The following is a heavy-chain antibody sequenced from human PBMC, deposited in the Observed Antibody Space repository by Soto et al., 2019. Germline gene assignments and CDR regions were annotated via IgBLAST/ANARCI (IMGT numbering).Heavy chain of an antibody. D-gene: IGHD6-13*01. CDR3: ARTAAAGKYYNGMDV. J-gene: IGHJ6*02. Sequence: GESLKISCKGSEDSFTSYWIGWVRQMTGKGLECMGIIYPGDSDTRYSPSFQGQVTISADKSISTAYLQWSSLKASDTAMYYCARTAAAGKYYNGMDVWGQGTTVTVSS. CDR2: IYPGDSDT. V-gene: IGHV5-51*01. CDR1: EDSFTSYW.